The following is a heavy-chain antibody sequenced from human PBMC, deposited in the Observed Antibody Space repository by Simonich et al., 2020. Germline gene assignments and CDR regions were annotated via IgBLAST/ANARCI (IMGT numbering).Heavy chain of an antibody. D-gene: IGHD2-8*01. J-gene: IGHJ4*02. CDR3: AKDGGYCTNGVCYYFDY. Sequence: EVQLVESGGGLVQPGRSLRLSCAASGFTFDDYAMHWVRQAPGRGLEWVSVMRCTSGSKGDAKSVKGRFTITIDNAKNSLNLQMNSLRAEDTALYYGAKDGGYCTNGVCYYFDYWGQGTLVTVSS. V-gene: IGHV3-9*01. CDR1: GFTFDDYA. CDR2: MRCTSGSK.